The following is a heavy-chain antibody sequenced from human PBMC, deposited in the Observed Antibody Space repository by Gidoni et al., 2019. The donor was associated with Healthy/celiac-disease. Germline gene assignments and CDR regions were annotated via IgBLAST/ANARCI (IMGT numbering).Heavy chain of an antibody. CDR1: GFPFRSYA. Sequence: EVQLLESGGGLVQPGGSLRLSCAASGFPFRSYAMSWVRQAPGKGLEWVSAISGSGGSTYYADSVKGRFTISRDNSKNTLYLQMNSLRAEDTAVYYCATGILTGYYRGLDYWGQGTLVTVSS. V-gene: IGHV3-23*01. CDR2: ISGSGGST. J-gene: IGHJ4*02. CDR3: ATGILTGYYRGLDY. D-gene: IGHD3-9*01.